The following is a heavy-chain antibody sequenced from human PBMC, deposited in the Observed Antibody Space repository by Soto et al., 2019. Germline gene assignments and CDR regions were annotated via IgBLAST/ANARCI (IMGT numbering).Heavy chain of an antibody. J-gene: IGHJ6*02. D-gene: IGHD5-12*01. Sequence: QVQLVQSGAEVKKPGASVKVSCKASGYTFTGYYMHWVRQAPGQGLEWMGWINPNSGATNYTQKFQGRVTMTRDTSISTAYMELSRLRSDDTAVYYCARDQFALRGYGSYYYAMEVWGQGTRVTVS. V-gene: IGHV1-2*02. CDR3: ARDQFALRGYGSYYYAMEV. CDR2: INPNSGAT. CDR1: GYTFTGYY.